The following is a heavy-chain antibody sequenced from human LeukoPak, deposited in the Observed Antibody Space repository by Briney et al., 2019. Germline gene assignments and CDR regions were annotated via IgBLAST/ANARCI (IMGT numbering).Heavy chain of an antibody. V-gene: IGHV4-59*01. CDR2: MHGSGSP. CDR1: GDSISSYY. J-gene: IGHJ3*02. CDR3: ARDLSVNAFDI. Sequence: SETLSLTCTVSGDSISSYYWSWIRQPPGKGLEWIAYMHGSGSPNYNPSLASRLTLSVDATENLLSLKLTSVTAADTAVYFCARDLSVNAFDIWGQGTLVTVSS. D-gene: IGHD2/OR15-2a*01.